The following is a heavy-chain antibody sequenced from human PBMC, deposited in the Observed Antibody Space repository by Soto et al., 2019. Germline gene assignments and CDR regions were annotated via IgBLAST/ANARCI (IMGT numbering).Heavy chain of an antibody. CDR3: AKGQVEWFYNPFDD. CDR1: GFTFSNYG. D-gene: IGHD3-3*01. J-gene: IGHJ4*02. Sequence: PGGSLRLSCAASGFTFSNYGIHWVRQPPGKGLEWVAVISHDANNKYYADSVKGRFTISRDNSRNTLYLQMSSLRAEDTAVYYCAKGQVEWFYNPFDDWGQGALVTVSS. V-gene: IGHV3-30*18. CDR2: ISHDANNK.